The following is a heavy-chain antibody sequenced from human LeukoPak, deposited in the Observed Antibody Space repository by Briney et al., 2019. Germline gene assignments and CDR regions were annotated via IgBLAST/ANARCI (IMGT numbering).Heavy chain of an antibody. D-gene: IGHD1-1*01. V-gene: IGHV4-59*12. CDR1: GGSISSYY. CDR2: IYYSGST. Sequence: SETLSLTCTVSGGSISSYYWSWIRQPPGKGLEWIGYIYYSGSTNYNPSLKSRVTISVDTSKNQFSLKLSSVTAADTAVYYCARDFNDPERGAFDIWGQGTMVTVSS. J-gene: IGHJ3*02. CDR3: ARDFNDPERGAFDI.